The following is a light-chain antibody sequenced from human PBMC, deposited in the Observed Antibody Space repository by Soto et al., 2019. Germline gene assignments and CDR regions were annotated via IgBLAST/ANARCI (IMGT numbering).Light chain of an antibody. CDR3: QQRWT. CDR1: QSVSSN. J-gene: IGKJ1*01. V-gene: IGKV3-15*01. Sequence: EIVMTQSPATLSVSPGERATLSCRASQSVSSNLAWYQQKPGQAPRLLIYGASTRATGIPARFSGSGSGTEFTLTISSLQSEDFAVYYCQQRWTFGQGIKVEIK. CDR2: GAS.